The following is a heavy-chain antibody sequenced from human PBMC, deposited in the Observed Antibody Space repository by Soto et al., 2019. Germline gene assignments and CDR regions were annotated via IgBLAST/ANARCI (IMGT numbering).Heavy chain of an antibody. D-gene: IGHD1-26*01. Sequence: QLLESGGGLVQPGGSLRLSCAASGFTFSSYPMSWVRQAPGKGLEWVSGISVSGAGTYLGASVKGRFTISRDNSKNTLYLQMNSLRAEDTAVYYCAKDVVVGATPGLGDYYYYYGMDVWGQGTTVTVSS. CDR2: ISVSGAGT. J-gene: IGHJ6*02. CDR1: GFTFSSYP. V-gene: IGHV3-23*01. CDR3: AKDVVVGATPGLGDYYYYYGMDV.